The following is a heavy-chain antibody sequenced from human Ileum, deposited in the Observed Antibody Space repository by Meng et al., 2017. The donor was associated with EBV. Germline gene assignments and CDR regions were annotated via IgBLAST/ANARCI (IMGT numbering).Heavy chain of an antibody. CDR3: ARDYSSSWYSGGFFKY. CDR2: IFNSGST. Sequence: LLRQDSGPGLVNPSVTLSLTCTVSVASISSTPYYWGWIRQPPGKGLEWIGNIFNSGSTSYSPSLKSRVTISVDTSKNQFSLKLSSVTAADTAVYYCARDYSSSWYSGGFFKYWGQGILVTVSS. V-gene: IGHV4-39*07. CDR1: VASISSTPYY. D-gene: IGHD6-13*01. J-gene: IGHJ1*01.